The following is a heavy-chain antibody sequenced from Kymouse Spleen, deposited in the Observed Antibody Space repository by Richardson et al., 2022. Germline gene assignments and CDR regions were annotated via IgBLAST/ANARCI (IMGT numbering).Heavy chain of an antibody. V-gene: IGHV3-30*18. CDR3: AKDGDYYGSGSYYPPYYGMDV. CDR2: ISYDGSNK. J-gene: IGHJ6*02. CDR1: GFTFSSYG. D-gene: IGHD3-10*01. Sequence: QVQLVESGGGVVQPGRSLRLSCAASGFTFSSYGMHWVRQAPGKGLEWVAVISYDGSNKYYADSVKGRFTISRDNSKNTLYLQMNSLRAEDTAVYYCAKDGDYYGSGSYYPPYYGMDVWGQGTTVTVSS.